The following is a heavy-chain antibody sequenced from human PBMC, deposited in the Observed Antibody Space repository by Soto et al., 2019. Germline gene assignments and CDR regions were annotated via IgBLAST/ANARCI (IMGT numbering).Heavy chain of an antibody. D-gene: IGHD3-22*01. CDR2: IYYSGST. Sequence: SETLSLTCTVSGGSISSGGYYWSWIRQHPGKGLEWIGYIYYSGSTYYNPSLKSRVTISVDTSKNQFSLKLSSVTAADTAVYYCARGGYYYDSSGSPAHFQHWGQGTLVTVSS. V-gene: IGHV4-31*03. CDR3: ARGGYYYDSSGSPAHFQH. CDR1: GGSISSGGYY. J-gene: IGHJ1*01.